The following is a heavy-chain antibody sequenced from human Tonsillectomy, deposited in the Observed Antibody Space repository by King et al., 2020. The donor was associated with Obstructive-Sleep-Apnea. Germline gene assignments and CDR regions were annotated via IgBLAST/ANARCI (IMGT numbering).Heavy chain of an antibody. Sequence: VQLVQSGAEVKKPGASVKISCRASGYTFTTYYIHWVRQAPGRGLEWMGIINPRGDYTTYAQKFQGRVSLTRDTSTTTVYMELSSLRSEDTAVYYCARDHGEGYSYGHIDYWGQGTLVTVSS. D-gene: IGHD5-18*01. J-gene: IGHJ4*02. CDR3: ARDHGEGYSYGHIDY. CDR2: INPRGDYT. CDR1: GYTFTTYY. V-gene: IGHV1-46*01.